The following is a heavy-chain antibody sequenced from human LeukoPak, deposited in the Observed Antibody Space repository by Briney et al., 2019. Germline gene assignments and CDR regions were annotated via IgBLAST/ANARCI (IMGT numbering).Heavy chain of an antibody. J-gene: IGHJ4*02. D-gene: IGHD3-10*01. Sequence: ASVKVSCKASGYTFTSYGISWVRQAPGQGLEWMGWISAYNGNTNYAQKLQGRVTMTTDTSTSTAYMELRSLRSDDTAVYYCARGSRSDDGSGSYYISPWGSSPHDFDYWGQGTLVTVSS. CDR1: GYTFTSYG. CDR2: ISAYNGNT. CDR3: ARGSRSDDGSGSYYISPWGSSPHDFDY. V-gene: IGHV1-18*01.